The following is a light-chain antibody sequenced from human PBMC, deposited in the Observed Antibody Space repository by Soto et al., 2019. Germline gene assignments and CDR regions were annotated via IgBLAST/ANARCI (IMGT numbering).Light chain of an antibody. V-gene: IGLV2-14*01. Sequence: QSALTQPASVSGSPGQSITISCTGTSSDVGAYNFVSWYQHHPGTAPKLMIYEVSNRPSGASNRFSGSKSGNTASLTISGLQAEDEADYYCSSYRGSNAWVFGGGTKLTVL. CDR2: EVS. CDR1: SSDVGAYNF. CDR3: SSYRGSNAWV. J-gene: IGLJ3*02.